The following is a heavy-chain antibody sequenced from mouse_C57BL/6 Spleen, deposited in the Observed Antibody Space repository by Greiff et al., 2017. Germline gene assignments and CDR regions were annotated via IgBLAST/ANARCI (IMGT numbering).Heavy chain of an antibody. CDR3: ARNDGVDYYGRSSFAY. D-gene: IGHD1-1*01. CDR1: GYSFTDYN. Sequence: VQLQQSGPELVKPGASVKISCKASGYSFTDYNMNWVKQSNGKSLEWIGVINPNYGTTSYNQKFKGKATLTVDQSSSTAYMQLNRLTSEDSAVYYCARNDGVDYYGRSSFAYWGQGTLVTVSA. CDR2: INPNYGTT. V-gene: IGHV1-39*01. J-gene: IGHJ3*01.